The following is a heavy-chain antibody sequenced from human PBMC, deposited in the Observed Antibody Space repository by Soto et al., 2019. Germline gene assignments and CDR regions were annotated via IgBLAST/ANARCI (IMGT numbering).Heavy chain of an antibody. V-gene: IGHV5-51*01. D-gene: IGHD1-26*01. Sequence: GESLKISCKGSGYSFTSYWIGWLRQMPLKGLEWMGIIYPGDSDTRYSPSFQGQVTISANKYSSTAYLQWSSQKASDTAMYYGARDAGDPWNWEPDTMGYYYYGTELWAQGTTVTVSS. J-gene: IGHJ6*02. CDR1: GYSFTSYW. CDR3: ARDAGDPWNWEPDTMGYYYYGTEL. CDR2: IYPGDSDT.